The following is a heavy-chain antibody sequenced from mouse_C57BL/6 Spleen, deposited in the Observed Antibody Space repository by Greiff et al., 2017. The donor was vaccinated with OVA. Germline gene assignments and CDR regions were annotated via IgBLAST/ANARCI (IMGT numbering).Heavy chain of an antibody. J-gene: IGHJ4*01. Sequence: VQRVESGPELVKPGASVKISCKASGYSFTSYYIHWVKQRPGQGLEWIGWIYPGSGNTKYNEKFKGKATLTADTSSSTAYMQLSSLTSEDSAVYYCLYYYGSSLYYAMDYWGQGTSVTVSS. CDR3: LYYYGSSLYYAMDY. CDR2: IYPGSGNT. D-gene: IGHD1-1*01. V-gene: IGHV1-66*01. CDR1: GYSFTSYY.